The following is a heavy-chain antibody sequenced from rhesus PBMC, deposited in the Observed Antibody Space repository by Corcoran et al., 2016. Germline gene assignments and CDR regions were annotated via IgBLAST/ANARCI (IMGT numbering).Heavy chain of an antibody. J-gene: IGHJ6*01. CDR2: IYSQRAST. D-gene: IGHD1-1-1*01. CDR1: GGSISGYYY. Sequence: QVKLQQWGEGLVKPSETLSLTCAVYGGSISGYYYWSWIRQPAGKGLEGIGDIYSQRASTNYNPSLTNRVTISKDTSKNPFSRKLSSVTAADTAVYYCAMYSWNKNGLDSWGQGVVVTVSS. CDR3: AMYSWNKNGLDS. V-gene: IGHV4-73*01.